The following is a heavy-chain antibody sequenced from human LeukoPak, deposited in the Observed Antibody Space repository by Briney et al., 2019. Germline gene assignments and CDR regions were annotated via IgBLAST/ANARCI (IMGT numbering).Heavy chain of an antibody. D-gene: IGHD2-2*01. CDR3: ARATIVVVQAAHFDAFDI. Sequence: PGGSLRLSCAASGFTFSSYAMHWVRQAPGKGLEWVAVISYDGSNKYYADSVKGRFTISRDNSKNTLYLQMNSLRAEDTAVYYCARATIVVVQAAHFDAFDISGQGTMVTVSS. CDR1: GFTFSSYA. CDR2: ISYDGSNK. J-gene: IGHJ3*02. V-gene: IGHV3-30*01.